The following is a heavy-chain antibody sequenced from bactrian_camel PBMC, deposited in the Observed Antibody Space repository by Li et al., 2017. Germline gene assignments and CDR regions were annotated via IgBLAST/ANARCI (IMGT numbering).Heavy chain of an antibody. Sequence: VQLVESGGGLVQPGGSLRLSCSVSGFTMSRTDINWVRQVPGKGLEWIAIINGEADTTYYAESVTGRFTLSRDNTNNILYLQMNRLKSEDTDLYYCTTGDGGRWFRAEYWGQGTQVTVS. J-gene: IGHJ4*01. V-gene: IGHV3S40*01. CDR3: TTGDGGRWFRAEY. CDR1: GFTMSRTD. CDR2: INGEADTT. D-gene: IGHD6*01.